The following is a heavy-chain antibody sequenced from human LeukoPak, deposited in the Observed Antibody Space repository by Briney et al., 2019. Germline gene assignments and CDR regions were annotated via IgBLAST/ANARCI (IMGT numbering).Heavy chain of an antibody. D-gene: IGHD3-10*01. Sequence: SETLSLTCAVYGGSFSGYYWSWSRQPPGKGLEWIGEINHSGSTNYNPSLKSRVTISVDTSKNQFSLKLSPVTAADTAVYYCARARGAYYGSGSYYPSSSYFDYWGQGTLVTVSS. CDR3: ARARGAYYGSGSYYPSSSYFDY. CDR2: INHSGST. V-gene: IGHV4-34*01. CDR1: GGSFSGYY. J-gene: IGHJ4*02.